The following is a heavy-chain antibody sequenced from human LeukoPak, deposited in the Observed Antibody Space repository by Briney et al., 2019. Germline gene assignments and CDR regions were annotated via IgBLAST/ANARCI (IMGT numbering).Heavy chain of an antibody. CDR3: AREDLHYDILTGYYFDGYFDY. D-gene: IGHD3-9*01. J-gene: IGHJ4*02. V-gene: IGHV3-21*01. Sequence: GGSLRLPCAASGFTFSSYSMNWVRQAPGKGLEWVSSISSSSSYIYYADSVKGRFTISRDNAKNSLYLQMNSLRAEDTAVYYCAREDLHYDILTGYYFDGYFDYWGQGTLVTVSS. CDR1: GFTFSSYS. CDR2: ISSSSSYI.